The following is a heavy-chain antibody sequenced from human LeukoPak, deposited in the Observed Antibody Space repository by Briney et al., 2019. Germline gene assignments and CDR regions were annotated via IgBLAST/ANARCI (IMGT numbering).Heavy chain of an antibody. D-gene: IGHD1-1*01. CDR1: GGSIRSDGYY. Sequence: PSETLSLTCTASGGSIRSDGYYWSWIRQHPGKGLEWIGYIYYSGSTYYNPSLQSRFTMSVDTSKNQFSLKLSSVTAADTAIYYCARSSLNDAYYFDYWGQGTLVTVSS. CDR2: IYYSGST. J-gene: IGHJ4*02. CDR3: ARSSLNDAYYFDY. V-gene: IGHV4-31*03.